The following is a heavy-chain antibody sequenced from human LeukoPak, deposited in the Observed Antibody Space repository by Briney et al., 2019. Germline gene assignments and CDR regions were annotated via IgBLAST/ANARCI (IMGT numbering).Heavy chain of an antibody. CDR2: TSSSSSYI. CDR3: AIFASYYYDSSGYPQGIGAFDI. CDR1: GLTFSSYS. Sequence: GGSLRLSCAASGLTFSSYSMNWVRQAPGKGLEWVSSTSSSSSYIYYADSVKGRFTISRDNAKNSLYLQMNSLRAEDTAVYYCAIFASYYYDSSGYPQGIGAFDIWGQGTMVTVSS. V-gene: IGHV3-21*01. D-gene: IGHD3-22*01. J-gene: IGHJ3*02.